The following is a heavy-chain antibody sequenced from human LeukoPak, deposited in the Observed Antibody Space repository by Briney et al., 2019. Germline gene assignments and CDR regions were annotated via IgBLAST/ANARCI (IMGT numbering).Heavy chain of an antibody. Sequence: GRSLRLSCAASGFTFSSYGMHWVRQAPGKGLEWVAVISYDGSNKYYADSVKGRFTISRDNSKNTLYLQMNSLRAEDTAVYYCAKGQQQLVPMGYYFDYWGQGTLVTVSS. CDR2: ISYDGSNK. CDR1: GFTFSSYG. D-gene: IGHD6-13*01. CDR3: AKGQQQLVPMGYYFDY. V-gene: IGHV3-30*18. J-gene: IGHJ4*02.